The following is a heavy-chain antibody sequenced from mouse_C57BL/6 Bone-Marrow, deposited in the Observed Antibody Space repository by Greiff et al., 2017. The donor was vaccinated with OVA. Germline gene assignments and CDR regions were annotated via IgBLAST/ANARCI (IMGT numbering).Heavy chain of an antibody. CDR3: ARAGITTVVATNYFDY. Sequence: EVQLVESGGGLVKPGGSLKLSCAASGFTFSDYGMHWVRQAPEKGLEWVAYISSGSSTIYYADTVKGRFTISRDNAKNTLFLQMTSLRSEDTAMYYCARAGITTVVATNYFDYWGQGTTLTVSS. CDR1: GFTFSDYG. D-gene: IGHD1-1*01. CDR2: ISSGSSTI. V-gene: IGHV5-17*01. J-gene: IGHJ2*01.